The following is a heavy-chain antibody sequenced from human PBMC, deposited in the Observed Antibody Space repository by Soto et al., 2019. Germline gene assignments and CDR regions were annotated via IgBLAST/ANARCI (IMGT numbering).Heavy chain of an antibody. CDR1: GFTFRNYA. J-gene: IGHJ5*02. D-gene: IGHD3-22*01. CDR3: AKDGFGVISFWFDP. Sequence: PGGSLRLSCAASGFTFRNYAMSWVRQAPGKGLEWVSAISGSGGTTYFTDSAKGRFTISRDNSKNTLYLQMNSLRAEDTAVYYCAKDGFGVISFWFDPWGQGT. V-gene: IGHV3-23*01. CDR2: ISGSGGTT.